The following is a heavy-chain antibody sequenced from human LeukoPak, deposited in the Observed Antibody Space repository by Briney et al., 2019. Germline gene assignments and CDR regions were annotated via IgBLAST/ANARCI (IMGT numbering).Heavy chain of an antibody. D-gene: IGHD2-21*01. Sequence: HGESLNISCQGSGYSFSTYWIGWVRQMPGKGLEWMGIVYPGDSHTRYSPSFQGQVIISADQSISSAYLQWSSLKASDSAMYYCARPRTGGDYYYGMDVWGQGTTVTVS. CDR2: VYPGDSHT. CDR3: ARPRTGGDYYYGMDV. V-gene: IGHV5-51*01. J-gene: IGHJ6*02. CDR1: GYSFSTYW.